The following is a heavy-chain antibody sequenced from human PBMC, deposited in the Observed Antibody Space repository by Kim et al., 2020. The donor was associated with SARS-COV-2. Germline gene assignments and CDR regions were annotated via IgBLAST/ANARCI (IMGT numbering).Heavy chain of an antibody. Sequence: SDGRNTTYADSVKGRFSISRDNAKNAVYRKMNSLRAEDTVVYYCTRDLVYWGQGILVTVSS. CDR2: SDGRNT. CDR3: TRDLVY. D-gene: IGHD2-8*02. J-gene: IGHJ4*02. V-gene: IGHV3-74*01.